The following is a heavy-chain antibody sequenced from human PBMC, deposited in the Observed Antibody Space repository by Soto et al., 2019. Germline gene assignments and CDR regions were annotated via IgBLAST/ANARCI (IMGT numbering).Heavy chain of an antibody. D-gene: IGHD2-8*02. CDR1: GGYISSGGYS. CDR3: ARDSLTGNSFDP. V-gene: IGHV4-30-2*06. Sequence: QLQLQESGSGLVKPSHTLSLTCAVSGGYISSGGYSWNWIRQLPGKGLEWIGYIYHSGGTLYNPSLKSRVTISVDKSRNQFSLTLTSVTAADTAVYYCARDSLTGNSFDPWGQGTLVTVSS. J-gene: IGHJ5*02. CDR2: IYHSGGT.